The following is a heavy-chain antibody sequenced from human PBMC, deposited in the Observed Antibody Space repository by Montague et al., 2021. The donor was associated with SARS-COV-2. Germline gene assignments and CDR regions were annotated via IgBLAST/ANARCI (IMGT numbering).Heavy chain of an antibody. CDR2: QYYNGST. V-gene: IGHV4-39*01. J-gene: IGHJ5*02. CDR3: AKKKYYYDSGALYGWFDP. D-gene: IGHD3-22*01. Sequence: SETLSLTCTASGGSFTSKTYSWGWLRPPPGKGLEWIVNQYYNGSTNSNPSLKSRATMSVYSSKNQLSLKSISVTAAATAVYFCAKKKYYYDSGALYGWFDPWGQGALVTVSS. CDR1: GGSFTSKTYS.